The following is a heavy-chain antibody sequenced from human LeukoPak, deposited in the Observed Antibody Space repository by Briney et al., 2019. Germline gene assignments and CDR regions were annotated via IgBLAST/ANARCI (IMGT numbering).Heavy chain of an antibody. Sequence: RPGGSLRLSCAASGFTFSSYGMHWVRQAPGKGLEWVAVIWYDGSNKYYADSVKGRFTISRDNSKNTLYLQMNSLRAEDTAIYYCATVGRSARPGYWGQGTLVTVSS. D-gene: IGHD6-6*01. CDR3: ATVGRSARPGY. V-gene: IGHV3-33*01. CDR1: GFTFSSYG. CDR2: IWYDGSNK. J-gene: IGHJ4*02.